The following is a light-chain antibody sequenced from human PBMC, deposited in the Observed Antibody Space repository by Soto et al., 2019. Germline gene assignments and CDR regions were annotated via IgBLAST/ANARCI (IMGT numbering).Light chain of an antibody. CDR3: QQSYSAPRT. V-gene: IGKV1-39*01. J-gene: IGKJ1*01. CDR1: QRSSSY. CDR2: AAS. Sequence: DIQMTQSPSSQSAAVGDRVTITCPASQRSSSYLNWYQQKPGKAPKLLIYAASSLQSGVPSRFSSSGSGTDFTLTISSLQPEDFATYYCQQSYSAPRTFGQGTKVEIK.